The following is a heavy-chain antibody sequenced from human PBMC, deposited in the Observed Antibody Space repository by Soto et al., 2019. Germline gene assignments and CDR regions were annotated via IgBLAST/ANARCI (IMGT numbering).Heavy chain of an antibody. D-gene: IGHD6-19*01. CDR1: GGSISSGGYY. CDR2: IYYSGST. Sequence: SETLSLTCTVSGGSISSGGYYWSWIRQHPGKGLEWIGYIYYSGSTYYNPSLKSRVTISVDTSKNQFSLKLSSVTAADTAVYYCARLELAVAGTPSIFDYWGQGTLVTVSS. V-gene: IGHV4-30-4*08. CDR3: ARLELAVAGTPSIFDY. J-gene: IGHJ4*02.